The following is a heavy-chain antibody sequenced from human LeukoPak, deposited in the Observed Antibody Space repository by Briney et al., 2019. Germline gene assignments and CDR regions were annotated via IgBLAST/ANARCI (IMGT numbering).Heavy chain of an antibody. CDR2: INPNSGGT. CDR3: ARGYGSGSPRVYYYYMDV. CDR1: GYTFTGYY. J-gene: IGHJ6*03. Sequence: ASVKVSCKASGYTFTGYYMHWVRQAPGQGLEWMGWINPNSGGTNYAQKFQGRVTITADKSTSTAYMELSSLRSEDTAVYYCARGYGSGSPRVYYYYMDVWGKGTTVTVSS. D-gene: IGHD3-10*01. V-gene: IGHV1-2*02.